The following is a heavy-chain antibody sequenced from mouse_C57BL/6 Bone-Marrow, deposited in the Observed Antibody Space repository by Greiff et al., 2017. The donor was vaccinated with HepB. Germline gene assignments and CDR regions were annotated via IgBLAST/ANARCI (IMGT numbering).Heavy chain of an antibody. V-gene: IGHV6-3*01. D-gene: IGHD2-4*01. CDR1: GFTFSNYW. CDR3: TADYAYWYFDV. CDR2: IRLKSDNYAT. J-gene: IGHJ1*03. Sequence: EVMLVESGGGLVQPGGSMKLSCVASGFTFSNYWMNWVRQSPEKGLEWVAQIRLKSDNYATHYAESVKGRFTISRDDSKSSVYLQMNNLRAEDTGIYYCTADYAYWYFDVWGTGTTVTVSS.